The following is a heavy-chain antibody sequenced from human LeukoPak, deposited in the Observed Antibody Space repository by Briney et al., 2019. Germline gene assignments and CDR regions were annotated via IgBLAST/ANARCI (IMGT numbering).Heavy chain of an antibody. CDR2: ISGSGDNT. J-gene: IGHJ4*02. CDR1: GFTFSSYA. V-gene: IGHV3-23*01. CDR3: ARPSTYNNYERAFDY. Sequence: QPGGSLGLSCAASGFTFSSYAMSWVRQAPGKGLEWVSGISGSGDNTYYANSVKGHFTISRDNSKNTLYLQMNSLRAEDTATYYCARPSTYNNYERAFDYWGQGTLVTVSS. D-gene: IGHD4-11*01.